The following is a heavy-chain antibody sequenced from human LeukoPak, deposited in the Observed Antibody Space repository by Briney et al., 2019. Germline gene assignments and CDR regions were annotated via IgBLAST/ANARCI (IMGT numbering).Heavy chain of an antibody. CDR2: IYYSGST. V-gene: IGHV4-39*07. CDR3: ARVWGGIVGGRFDF. Sequence: SETLSLTCTVSGGSISSSSHYWGWIRQPSGKGLEWIGSIYYSGSTYYNPSLKSRVTMSLDTSKNQFSLKLSSVTAADTAVYYCARVWGGIVGGRFDFWGQGTLVTVSS. J-gene: IGHJ4*02. CDR1: GGSISSSSHY. D-gene: IGHD1-26*01.